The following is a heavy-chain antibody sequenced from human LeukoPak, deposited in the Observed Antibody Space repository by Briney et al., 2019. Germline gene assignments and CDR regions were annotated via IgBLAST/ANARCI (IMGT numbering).Heavy chain of an antibody. V-gene: IGHV4-61*02. CDR3: ARDPGVGIVVVPATARDY. CDR1: GGSISSGSYY. J-gene: IGHJ4*02. D-gene: IGHD2-2*01. Sequence: SETLSLTCTVSGGSISSGSYYWSWIRQPAGKGLEWIGRIYTSGSTYYNPSLKSRVTISVDTSKNQFSLKLSSVTAADTAVYYCARDPGVGIVVVPATARDYWGQGTLVTVSS. CDR2: IYTSGST.